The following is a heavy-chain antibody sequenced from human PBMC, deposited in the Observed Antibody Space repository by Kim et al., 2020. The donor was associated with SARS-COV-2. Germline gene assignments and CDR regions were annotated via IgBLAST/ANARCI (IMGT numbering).Heavy chain of an antibody. J-gene: IGHJ6*02. CDR1: GYTFTSYG. CDR3: ARGPLVVVPAAIPHYYYYGMDV. Sequence: ASVKVSCKASGYTFTSYGIGWVRQAPGQGLEWMGWISAYNGNTNYAQKLQGRVTMTTDTSTSTAYMELRSLRSDDTAVYYCARGPLVVVPAAIPHYYYYGMDVWGQGTTVTVSS. V-gene: IGHV1-18*01. D-gene: IGHD2-2*01. CDR2: ISAYNGNT.